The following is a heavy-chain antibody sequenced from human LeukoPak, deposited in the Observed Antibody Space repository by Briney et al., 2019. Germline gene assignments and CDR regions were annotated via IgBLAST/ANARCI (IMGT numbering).Heavy chain of an antibody. CDR1: GDSISSYY. Sequence: SETLSLTCTVSGDSISSYYWSWIRQPPGKGLEWIGYIYYSVNTSYTPSLKSRVTISVETSKNRFSLKLSSVTAADTAVYYCARHSGGIDYWGQGTLVTVSS. CDR3: ARHSGGIDY. V-gene: IGHV4-59*08. J-gene: IGHJ4*02. CDR2: IYYSVNT. D-gene: IGHD1-26*01.